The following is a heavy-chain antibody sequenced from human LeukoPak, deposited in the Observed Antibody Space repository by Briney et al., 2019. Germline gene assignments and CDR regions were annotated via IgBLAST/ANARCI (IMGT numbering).Heavy chain of an antibody. CDR3: ARDPDRGFDY. V-gene: IGHV3-23*01. Sequence: GGSLRLSCAASGFTFSSYAMSWVRQALGKGLEWVSAISGSGGSTYYADSVKGRFTISRDNAKNSLYLQMNSLRAEDTAVYYCARDPDRGFDYWGQGTLVTVSS. CDR1: GFTFSSYA. D-gene: IGHD3-10*01. CDR2: ISGSGGST. J-gene: IGHJ4*02.